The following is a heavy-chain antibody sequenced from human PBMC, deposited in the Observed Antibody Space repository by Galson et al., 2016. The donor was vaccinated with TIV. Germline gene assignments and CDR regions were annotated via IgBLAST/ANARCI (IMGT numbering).Heavy chain of an antibody. CDR3: ARVRDSYYFDS. Sequence: SLRLSCAASGFTFSEFWMYWVRQVPGKGLVWVARVNFDGSSTNYADSVKGRFTISRDKSKNTLYLQMRSLRAEDTALYYCARVRDSYYFDSWGQGTLVTVSS. CDR1: GFTFSEFW. D-gene: IGHD2-21*02. J-gene: IGHJ4*02. CDR2: VNFDGSST. V-gene: IGHV3-74*01.